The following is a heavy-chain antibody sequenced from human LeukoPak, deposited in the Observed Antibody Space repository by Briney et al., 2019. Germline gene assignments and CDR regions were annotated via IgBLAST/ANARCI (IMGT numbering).Heavy chain of an antibody. CDR1: GVTFSGYS. D-gene: IGHD6-19*01. Sequence: PGGSLRLSCAAPGVTFSGYSVNWVRQAPGKGLEWVSAITATSRHIYYADSVKGRFTISRDNSKNTLYLQMNSLRAEDTAVYYCAKPPLSGWGAFDIWGQGTMVTVSS. CDR3: AKPPLSGWGAFDI. CDR2: ITATSRHI. V-gene: IGHV3-21*01. J-gene: IGHJ3*02.